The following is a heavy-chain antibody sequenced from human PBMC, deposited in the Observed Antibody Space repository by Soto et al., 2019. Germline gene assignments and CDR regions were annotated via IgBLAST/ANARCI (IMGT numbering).Heavy chain of an antibody. CDR3: EIKGRVGTLNS. Sequence: GGSLRLSCAASGFTVSSNYMSWVRQAPGKGLEWVSVIYSGGSTYYADSVKGRFTISRDNSKNTLYLQMNSLRAEDTAVYYCEIKGRVGTLNSWGQGTLVTVSS. V-gene: IGHV3-53*01. CDR2: IYSGGST. J-gene: IGHJ5*02. D-gene: IGHD1-1*01. CDR1: GFTVSSNY.